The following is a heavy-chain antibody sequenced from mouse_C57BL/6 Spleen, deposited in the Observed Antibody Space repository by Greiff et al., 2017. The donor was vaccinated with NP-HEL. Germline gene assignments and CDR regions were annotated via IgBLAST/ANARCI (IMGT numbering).Heavy chain of an antibody. J-gene: IGHJ4*01. CDR2: IHPSDSDT. Sequence: QVQLKQPGAELVKPGASVKVSCKASGYTFTSYWMHWVKQRPGQGLEWIGRIHPSDSDTNYNQKFKGKATLTVDKSSSTAYMQLSSLTSEDSAVYYCAIDYYGSSDYAMDYWGQGTSVTVSS. V-gene: IGHV1-74*01. D-gene: IGHD1-1*01. CDR3: AIDYYGSSDYAMDY. CDR1: GYTFTSYW.